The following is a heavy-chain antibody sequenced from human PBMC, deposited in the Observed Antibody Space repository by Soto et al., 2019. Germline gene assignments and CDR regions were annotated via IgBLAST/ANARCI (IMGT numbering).Heavy chain of an antibody. Sequence: EVQLVESGGGLVKPGGSLRLSCAASGFTFSSYSMNWVRQAPGKGLEWVSSISSSSSYIYYADSVKGRFTISRDNAKNSLYLQMNSLRAEDTAVYYCASLGGGVPAAANWGQGTLVTVSS. V-gene: IGHV3-21*01. CDR3: ASLGGGVPAAAN. J-gene: IGHJ4*02. CDR1: GFTFSSYS. D-gene: IGHD2-2*01. CDR2: ISSSSSYI.